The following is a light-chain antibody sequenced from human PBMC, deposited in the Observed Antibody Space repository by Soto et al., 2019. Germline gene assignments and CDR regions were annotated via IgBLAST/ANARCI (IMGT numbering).Light chain of an antibody. J-gene: IGLJ2*01. CDR3: GTWDSSLSTGL. CDR1: TFNIGNNF. Sequence: QSVLTQPPSVSAAPGQKVTISCSGSTFNIGNNFVSWYQQLPGTAPKLLIYDNNKRPSGIPDRFSGSKSGTSATLGITGLQTGDEADYYCGTWDSSLSTGLFGGGTKLTVL. CDR2: DNN. V-gene: IGLV1-51*01.